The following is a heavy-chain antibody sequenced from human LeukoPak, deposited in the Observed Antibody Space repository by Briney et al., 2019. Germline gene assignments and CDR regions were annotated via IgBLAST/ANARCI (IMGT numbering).Heavy chain of an antibody. CDR1: GYTFTGYY. D-gene: IGHD2-21*02. V-gene: IGHV1-2*02. J-gene: IGHJ4*02. CDR3: ARDGGAYCGGDCYFADDY. Sequence: ASVKVSCKASGYTFTGYYMHWVRQAPGQGLECWRWINPNSGGTDYAQKFQGRVTMTRDTSISTAYMELSRLRSDDTAVYYCARDGGAYCGGDCYFADDYWGQGTLVTVSS. CDR2: INPNSGGT.